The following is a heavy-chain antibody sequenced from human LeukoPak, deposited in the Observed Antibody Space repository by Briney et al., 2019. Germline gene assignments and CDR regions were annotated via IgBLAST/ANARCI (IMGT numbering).Heavy chain of an antibody. CDR2: IYHSGST. CDR3: ARASHWNQLHYFDY. CDR1: GGSISSSNW. D-gene: IGHD1-1*01. V-gene: IGHV4-4*02. Sequence: SETLSLACAVSGGSISSSNWWSWVRQPPGKGLEWIGEIYHSGSTNYNPSLKSRVTISVDKSKNQFSLKLSSVTAADTAVYYCARASHWNQLHYFDYWGQGTLVTVSS. J-gene: IGHJ4*02.